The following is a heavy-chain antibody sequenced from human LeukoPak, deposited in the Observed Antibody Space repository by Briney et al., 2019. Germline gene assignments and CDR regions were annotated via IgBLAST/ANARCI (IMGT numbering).Heavy chain of an antibody. V-gene: IGHV3-23*01. CDR2: ISGGGSSI. Sequence: GGSLRLSCAASGFTLSSHWMGWVRQAPGKGLEWVSSISGGGSSIYYADSVKGRFTISRDNSKNTLYLQMNSLRAEDTAVYYCARDQRNGYNYGAFDIWGQGTMVTVSS. D-gene: IGHD5-24*01. J-gene: IGHJ3*02. CDR1: GFTLSSHW. CDR3: ARDQRNGYNYGAFDI.